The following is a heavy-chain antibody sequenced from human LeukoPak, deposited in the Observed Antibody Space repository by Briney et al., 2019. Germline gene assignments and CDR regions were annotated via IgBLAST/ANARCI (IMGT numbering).Heavy chain of an antibody. V-gene: IGHV3-23*01. Sequence: GGSLRLSCAASAFTFSSYAMSWVRQAPGKGLEWVSGTSTSGGSTCYADSVKGRFTISRDNSKNTLSLQMTSLRAEDTAVYYCATARGGYWGQGTLVTVSS. CDR1: AFTFSSYA. CDR3: ATARGGY. J-gene: IGHJ4*02. D-gene: IGHD2-15*01. CDR2: TSTSGGST.